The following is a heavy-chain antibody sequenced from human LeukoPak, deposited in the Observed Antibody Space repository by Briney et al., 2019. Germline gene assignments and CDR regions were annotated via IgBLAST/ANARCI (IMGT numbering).Heavy chain of an antibody. CDR3: ARAQDWEYYFDY. Sequence: SVKVPCKASGGTFSSYAISWVRQAPGQGLEWMGGIIPIFGTANYAQKFQGRVTITADESTSTAYMELSSLRSEDTAVYYCARAQDWEYYFDYWGQGTLVTVSS. V-gene: IGHV1-69*13. J-gene: IGHJ4*02. CDR1: GGTFSSYA. CDR2: IIPIFGTA. D-gene: IGHD1-26*01.